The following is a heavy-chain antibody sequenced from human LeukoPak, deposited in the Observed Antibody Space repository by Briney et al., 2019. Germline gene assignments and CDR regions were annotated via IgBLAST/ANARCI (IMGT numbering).Heavy chain of an antibody. CDR2: INHSGST. Sequence: KSSETLSLTCAVYGGSFSGYYWSWIRQPPGKGLEWIGEINHSGSTNYSPSLKSRVTISLDKSKNKFSLKLSSVTAADTAVYYCARPGIAAAGPKPRDAFDIWGQGTMVTVSS. D-gene: IGHD6-13*01. V-gene: IGHV4-34*01. CDR3: ARPGIAAAGPKPRDAFDI. CDR1: GGSFSGYY. J-gene: IGHJ3*02.